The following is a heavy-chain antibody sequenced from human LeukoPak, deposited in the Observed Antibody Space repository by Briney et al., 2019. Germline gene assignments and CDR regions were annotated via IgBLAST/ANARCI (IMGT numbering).Heavy chain of an antibody. J-gene: IGHJ6*03. CDR3: ARVQYCSGGSCYSWYYYYYMDV. CDR1: GYTFTSYD. CDR2: MNPNSGNT. D-gene: IGHD2-15*01. V-gene: IGHV1-8*03. Sequence: ASVKVSCKASGYTFTSYDINWVRQATGQGLEWMGWMNPNSGNTGYAQKFQGRVTITRNTSISTAYMELSSLRSEDTAVYYCARVQYCSGGSCYSWYYYYYMDVWGKGTTVTVSS.